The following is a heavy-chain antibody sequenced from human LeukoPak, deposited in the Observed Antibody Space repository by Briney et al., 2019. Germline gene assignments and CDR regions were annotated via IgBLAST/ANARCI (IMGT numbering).Heavy chain of an antibody. CDR2: INPNSGGT. J-gene: IGHJ5*02. V-gene: IGHV1-2*04. Sequence: ASVKVSCKASGGTFSSYAISWVRQAPGQGLEWMGWINPNSGGTNYAQKFQGWVTMTRDTSISTAYMELSRLRSDDTAVYYCAREAERIAVAGTPPENWFDPWGQGTLVTVSS. CDR1: GGTFSSYA. CDR3: AREAERIAVAGTPPENWFDP. D-gene: IGHD6-19*01.